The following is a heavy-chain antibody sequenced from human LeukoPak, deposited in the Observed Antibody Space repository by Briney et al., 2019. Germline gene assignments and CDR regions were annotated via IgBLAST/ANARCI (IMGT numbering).Heavy chain of an antibody. J-gene: IGHJ4*02. Sequence: SVKVSCKASGYTFTSYAMNWVRQAPGQGLEWMGGIIPIFGTANYAQKFQGRVTITADESTSTAYMELSSLRSEDTAVYYCAEAWSGLYYWGQGTLVTVSS. CDR1: GYTFTSYA. CDR3: AEAWSGLYY. V-gene: IGHV1-69*13. CDR2: IIPIFGTA. D-gene: IGHD3-3*01.